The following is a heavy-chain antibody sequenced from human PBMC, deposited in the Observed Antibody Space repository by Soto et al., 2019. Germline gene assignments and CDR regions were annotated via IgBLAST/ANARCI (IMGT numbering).Heavy chain of an antibody. CDR2: INPNSGGT. D-gene: IGHD3-10*01. V-gene: IGHV1-2*04. J-gene: IGHJ3*02. CDR3: ARDSRGSGIGAFDI. CDR1: GYTFTGYY. Sequence: QVQLVQSGAEVKKPGASVKVSCKASGYTFTGYYMHWVRQAPGQGLEWMGWINPNSGGTNYAQRFKGWVTMTRDTSIRTAYMELSRLGSDDTAVYYCARDSRGSGIGAFDIWGQGTMVTVSS.